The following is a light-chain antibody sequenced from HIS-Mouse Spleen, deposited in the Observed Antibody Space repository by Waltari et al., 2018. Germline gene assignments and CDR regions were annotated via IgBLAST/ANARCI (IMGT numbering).Light chain of an antibody. J-gene: IGLJ3*02. Sequence: QSALTQPASVSGSPGQSITISCTGTSSDVGSYNLVSWYQQHPGKAPNLMIYEGSKRPSGVANRFSGSKSGNTASLTISGLQAEDEADYYCCSYAVSSTWVFGGGTKLTVL. CDR3: CSYAVSSTWV. CDR1: SSDVGSYNL. CDR2: EGS. V-gene: IGLV2-23*01.